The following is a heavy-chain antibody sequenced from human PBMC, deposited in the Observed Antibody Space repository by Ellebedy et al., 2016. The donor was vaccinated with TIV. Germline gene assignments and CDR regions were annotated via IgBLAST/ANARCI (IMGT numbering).Heavy chain of an antibody. D-gene: IGHD2/OR15-2a*01. Sequence: SETLSLTCTVSGGSISSSNFYWSWIRQPPGKGLEWIGYIYYSGSTNYNPSLKSRVTISVDTSKNQFSLKLSSVTAADTAVYYCARGIRGTYLAFDIWGQGTMVTVSS. J-gene: IGHJ3*02. CDR2: IYYSGST. CDR1: GGSISSSNFY. V-gene: IGHV4-61*01. CDR3: ARGIRGTYLAFDI.